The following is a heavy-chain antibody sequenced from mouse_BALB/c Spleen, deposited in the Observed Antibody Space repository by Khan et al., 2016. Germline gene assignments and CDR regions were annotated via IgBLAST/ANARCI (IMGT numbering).Heavy chain of an antibody. Sequence: QIQLVQSGPELKKPGETVKISCKASGYTFTNYGMNWVKQAPGKGLKWMGWINTYTGEPTYADDFKGRFAFSLESSASTAYLQINNLKKEDTATYFCARRSIYYDYDGFAYGGQGTLVTVSA. J-gene: IGHJ3*01. CDR1: GYTFTNYG. CDR2: INTYTGEP. D-gene: IGHD2-4*01. CDR3: ARRSIYYDYDGFAY. V-gene: IGHV9-3-1*01.